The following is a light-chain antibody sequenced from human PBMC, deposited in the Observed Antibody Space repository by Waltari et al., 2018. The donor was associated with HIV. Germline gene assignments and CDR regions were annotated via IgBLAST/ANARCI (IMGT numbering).Light chain of an antibody. V-gene: IGKV1-12*01. J-gene: IGKJ2*01. Sequence: DIQLTQSPSSVSASVASRVTITCRASQGISSWVAWYQQKPGKAPKLLIYGASSLQSGVPSRFSGSGSGTDFTLTIRSLQPEDFATYFCQQLNSFPYTFGQGTKLEIK. CDR3: QQLNSFPYT. CDR1: QGISSW. CDR2: GAS.